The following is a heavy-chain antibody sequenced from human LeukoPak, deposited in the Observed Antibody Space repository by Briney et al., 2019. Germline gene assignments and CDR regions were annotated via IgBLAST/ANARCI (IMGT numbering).Heavy chain of an antibody. V-gene: IGHV3-30*02. CDR2: IRYDGSNK. CDR1: EFTFNRYG. Sequence: SGKSLRLSCAASEFTFNRYGMHWVRQAPGKGLEWVAFIRYDGSNKYYADSVKGRFTISRDNSKNTLYLQMNSLRAEDTAVYYCAKDPQSIAAAGLFDYWGQGTLVTVSS. CDR3: AKDPQSIAAAGLFDY. D-gene: IGHD6-13*01. J-gene: IGHJ4*02.